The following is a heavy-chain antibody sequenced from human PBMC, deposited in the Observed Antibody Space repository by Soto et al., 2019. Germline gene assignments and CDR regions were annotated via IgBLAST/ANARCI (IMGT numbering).Heavy chain of an antibody. J-gene: IGHJ4*02. V-gene: IGHV4-59*01. CDR1: GGSISSYY. CDR3: AGRYYDSSGYRH. D-gene: IGHD3-22*01. CDR2: IYYSGST. Sequence: TLSLTCTVSGGSISSYYWSWIRQPPGKGLEWIGYIYYSGSTNYNPSLKSRVTISVDTSKNQFSLKLSSVTAADTAVYYCAGRYYDSSGYRHWGQGTLVTVSS.